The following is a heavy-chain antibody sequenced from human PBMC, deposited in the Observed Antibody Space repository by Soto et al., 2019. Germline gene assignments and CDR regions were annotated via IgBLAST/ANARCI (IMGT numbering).Heavy chain of an antibody. CDR1: DFSVTSHS. CDR2: MSSDGNKK. V-gene: IGHV3-30-3*01. Sequence: QSGGSLRLSCEASDFSVTSHSMYWVRQTPGKGLDWVAFMSSDGNKKHYADSVEGRFTISRDDSKNTVFLQMSSLRAADTAIYYCARERYSFGRYFDFWGHGTPVTVSS. D-gene: IGHD1-1*01. J-gene: IGHJ4*01. CDR3: ARERYSFGRYFDF.